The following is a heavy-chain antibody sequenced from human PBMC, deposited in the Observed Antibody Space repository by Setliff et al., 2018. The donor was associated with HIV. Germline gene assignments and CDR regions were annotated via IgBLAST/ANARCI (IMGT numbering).Heavy chain of an antibody. CDR2: IYFTGSS. Sequence: SETLSLTCTVSGGSISSYFWSWIRQPPGKGLEWIGSIYFTGSSDNNPSLKSRVTLSVDTSKHQFSLKLSSVTAADTAVYYCARVQMAYAAFDVWGQGTMVTVSS. V-gene: IGHV4-59*01. D-gene: IGHD4-17*01. CDR3: ARVQMAYAAFDV. J-gene: IGHJ3*01. CDR1: GGSISSYF.